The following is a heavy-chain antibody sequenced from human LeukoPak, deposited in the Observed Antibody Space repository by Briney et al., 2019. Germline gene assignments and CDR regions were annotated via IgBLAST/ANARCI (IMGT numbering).Heavy chain of an antibody. D-gene: IGHD2-15*01. Sequence: GGSLRLSCAASGFTFDDYGMSWVRQAPGKGLEWVSSIKWNGGSTGYADSVKGRFTISRDNAKNSLYLQMNSLRAEDTALYYCARDGGDCSGDSCYVDYWGQGTLVTVSA. J-gene: IGHJ4*02. V-gene: IGHV3-20*04. CDR3: ARDGGDCSGDSCYVDY. CDR2: IKWNGGST. CDR1: GFTFDDYG.